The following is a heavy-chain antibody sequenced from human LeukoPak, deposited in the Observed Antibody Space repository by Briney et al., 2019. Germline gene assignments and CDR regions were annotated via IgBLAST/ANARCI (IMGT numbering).Heavy chain of an antibody. Sequence: SETLSLTCTVSGDSINSLDLWSWVRQPPGKGLEWIGEIHHSGGINYNPSLKSRVTISVDTSKNQFSLKLSSVTAADTAVYYCARDIRRGYSYGREYYYYYYGMDVWGQGTTVTVSS. D-gene: IGHD5-18*01. CDR3: ARDIRRGYSYGREYYYYYYGMDV. CDR2: IHHSGGI. CDR1: GDSINSLDL. J-gene: IGHJ6*02. V-gene: IGHV4-4*02.